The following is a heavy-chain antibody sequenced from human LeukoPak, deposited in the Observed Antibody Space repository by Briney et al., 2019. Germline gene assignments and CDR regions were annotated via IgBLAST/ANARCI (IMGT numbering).Heavy chain of an antibody. Sequence: GGSLRLSCAASGFAFSSYGMHWVRQAPGKGLEWVAVIWYDGSNKYYADSVKGRFTISRDNSKNTLYLQMNSLRAEDTAVYYCARDPGIAAAGYASDIWGQGTMVTVSS. CDR3: ARDPGIAAAGYASDI. J-gene: IGHJ3*02. CDR2: IWYDGSNK. V-gene: IGHV3-33*01. D-gene: IGHD6-13*01. CDR1: GFAFSSYG.